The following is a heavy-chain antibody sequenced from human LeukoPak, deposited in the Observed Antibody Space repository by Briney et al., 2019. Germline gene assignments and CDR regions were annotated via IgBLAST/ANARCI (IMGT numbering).Heavy chain of an antibody. CDR1: GGSFSGYY. CDR2: INHSGST. V-gene: IGHV4-34*01. J-gene: IGHJ4*02. Sequence: SETLSLTCAVYGGSFSGYYWSWIRQPPGKGLEWIGEINHSGSTNYNPSLKSRVTISVDTSKNQFSLRLRSVTAADTSVYYCARRRAAAGPFDYWGQGTRVTVSS. D-gene: IGHD6-13*01. CDR3: ARRRAAAGPFDY.